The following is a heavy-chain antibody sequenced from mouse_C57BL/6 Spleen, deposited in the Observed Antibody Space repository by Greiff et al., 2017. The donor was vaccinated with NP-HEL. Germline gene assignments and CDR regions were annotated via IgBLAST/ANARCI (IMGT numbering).Heavy chain of an antibody. CDR2: ISSGGSYT. D-gene: IGHD3-2*02. V-gene: IGHV5-6*01. Sequence: EVKLMESGGDLVKPGGSLKLSCAASGFTFSSYGMSWVRQTPDKRLEWVATISSGGSYTYYPDSVKGRFTISRDNAKNTLYLQMSSLKSEDTAMYCCARHSSGMGAMDYWGQGTSVTVSS. CDR1: GFTFSSYG. CDR3: ARHSSGMGAMDY. J-gene: IGHJ4*01.